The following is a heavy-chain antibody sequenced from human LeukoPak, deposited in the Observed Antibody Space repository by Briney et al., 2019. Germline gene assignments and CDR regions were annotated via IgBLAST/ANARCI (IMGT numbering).Heavy chain of an antibody. V-gene: IGHV3-30*18. CDR3: AKGYEPDY. D-gene: IGHD1-1*01. CDR2: ISYDGSNK. Sequence: SGGSLRLSCAASGFTFSSYGMHWVRQAPGKGLEWVAVISYDGSNKYYADSVKGRFTISRDNSKNTLYLQMNSLRAEDTAVYYCAKGYEPDYWGQGTLVTVSS. J-gene: IGHJ4*02. CDR1: GFTFSSYG.